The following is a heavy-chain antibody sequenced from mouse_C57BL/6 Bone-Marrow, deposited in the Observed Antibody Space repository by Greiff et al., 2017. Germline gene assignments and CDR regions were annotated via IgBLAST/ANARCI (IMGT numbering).Heavy chain of an antibody. CDR1: GYTFTSYW. CDR3: ASNCCPFAY. V-gene: IGHV1-64*01. J-gene: IGHJ3*01. Sequence: QVQLQQPGAELVKPGASVKLSCKASGYTFTSYWMHWVKQRPGQGIEWIGMINPNRGSTNYNDQFKSKATLTVDKSSSTAYMQLSSLTSEDSAVYFCASNCCPFAYWGQGTLVTVSA. D-gene: IGHD4-1*02. CDR2: INPNRGST.